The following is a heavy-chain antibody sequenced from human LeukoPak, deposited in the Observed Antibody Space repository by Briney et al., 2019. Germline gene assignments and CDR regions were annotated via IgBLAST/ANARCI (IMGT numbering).Heavy chain of an antibody. Sequence: GGSLRLSCAASGFTFSSYWMSWVRQAPGKGLEWVANIKQDGSEKYYVDSVKGRFTISRDNAKNSLYLQMNSLRAEDTAVYYCARDGYSYGYFFDYWGQGTLVTVSS. CDR3: ARDGYSYGYFFDY. J-gene: IGHJ4*02. D-gene: IGHD5-18*01. CDR1: GFTFSSYW. CDR2: IKQDGSEK. V-gene: IGHV3-7*03.